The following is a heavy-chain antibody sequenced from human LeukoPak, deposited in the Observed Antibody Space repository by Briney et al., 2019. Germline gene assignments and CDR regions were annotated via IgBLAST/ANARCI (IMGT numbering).Heavy chain of an antibody. D-gene: IGHD6-19*01. Sequence: GGSPRLSCAASGFTFSSFCMSWVRQAPGKGLEWVANIKQDGSEKYYVDSVKGRFTVSRDNAKNSLYLQMNSLRAEDTAMYYCARGRGSSGWSPYDYWGQGTLVTVSS. CDR2: IKQDGSEK. CDR3: ARGRGSSGWSPYDY. V-gene: IGHV3-7*01. J-gene: IGHJ4*02. CDR1: GFTFSSFC.